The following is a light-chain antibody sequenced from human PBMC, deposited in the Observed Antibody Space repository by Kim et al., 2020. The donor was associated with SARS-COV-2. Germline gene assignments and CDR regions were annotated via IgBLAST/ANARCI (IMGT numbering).Light chain of an antibody. V-gene: IGLV3-19*01. J-gene: IGLJ2*01. CDR1: SLRSYY. CDR3: NSRDSRVHRVV. CDR2: GKN. Sequence: SSELTQDPAVSVALGQTVRITCQGDSLRSYYASWYQQKPGQAPVLVIYGKNNRPSGIPDRFSGSSSGNTASLTITGAQAEDEADYYCNSRDSRVHRVVFGGGTQLTVL.